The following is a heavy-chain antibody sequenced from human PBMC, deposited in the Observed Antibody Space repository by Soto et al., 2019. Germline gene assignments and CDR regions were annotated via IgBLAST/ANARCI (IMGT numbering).Heavy chain of an antibody. CDR1: GGSISSGGCC. J-gene: IGHJ4*02. CDR2: IYDSGST. CDR3: AWGDRGNKVNY. V-gene: IGHV4-31*03. Sequence: SEALSLPCTVSGGSISSGGCCWSCIRQHPGKGLEWIGFIYDSGSTSYNPSLKSRVTISEDTSKNHFSLELKSVTAADTAVYFCAWGDRGNKVNYWGQGTQVTVSS. D-gene: IGHD3-16*01.